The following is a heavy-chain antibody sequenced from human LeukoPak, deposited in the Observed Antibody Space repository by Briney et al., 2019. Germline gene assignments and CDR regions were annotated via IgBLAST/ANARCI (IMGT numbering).Heavy chain of an antibody. Sequence: SETLSLTCAVSGGSISSSNWWSWVRQPPGKGLEWIGEIYHSGSTNYNPSLKSRVTISVDTSKNQFSLKLSSVTAADTAVYYCARHPSPTELWFGELQPDYWGQGTLVTVSS. J-gene: IGHJ4*02. CDR1: GGSISSSNW. CDR3: ARHPSPTELWFGELQPDY. D-gene: IGHD3-10*01. CDR2: IYHSGST. V-gene: IGHV4-4*02.